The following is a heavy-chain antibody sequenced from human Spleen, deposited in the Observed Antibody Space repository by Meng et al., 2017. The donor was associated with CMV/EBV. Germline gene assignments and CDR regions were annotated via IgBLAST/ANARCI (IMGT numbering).Heavy chain of an antibody. J-gene: IGHJ3*02. D-gene: IGHD3-10*01. CDR3: ARVRYSMVRGVINPDAFDI. V-gene: IGHV1-69*05. CDR1: GGTFSSYA. CDR2: IIPIFGTA. Sequence: SVKVSCKASGGTFSSYAISWVRQAPGQGLEWMGGIIPIFGTANYAQKFQGRVTITTDESTSTAYMELSSLRSDDTAVYYCARVRYSMVRGVINPDAFDIWGQGTMVTVSS.